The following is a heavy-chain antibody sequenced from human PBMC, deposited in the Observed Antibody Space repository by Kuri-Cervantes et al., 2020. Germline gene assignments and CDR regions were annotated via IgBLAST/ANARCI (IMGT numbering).Heavy chain of an antibody. CDR1: GYSFLHYA. V-gene: IGHV1-18*01. CDR3: ARVIRYCSSPSCYTFDS. Sequence: ASVKVSCKASGYSFLHYAVAWVRQAPGQGLEWMGWITAYSGNTHYAQHLQGRVTMTADTFTSTAYLELRTLTSDDTAAYYCARVIRYCSSPSCYTFDSWGQGTLVTVSS. D-gene: IGHD2-2*02. CDR2: ITAYSGNT. J-gene: IGHJ5*01.